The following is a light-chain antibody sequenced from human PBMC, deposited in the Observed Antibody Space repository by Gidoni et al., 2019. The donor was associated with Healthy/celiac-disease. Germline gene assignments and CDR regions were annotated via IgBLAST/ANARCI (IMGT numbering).Light chain of an antibody. CDR2: DAS. CDR3: QQYDNLPLT. J-gene: IGKJ4*01. V-gene: IGKV1-33*01. Sequence: DIQMTQSPSSLSASVGDRVTITCQASQDISNYLNWYQQKPGKAPKLLIYDASNLETGVPSRFSGSGSGTDFTFTISSLQHEEIETYYCQQYDNLPLTFGGGTKVEIK. CDR1: QDISNY.